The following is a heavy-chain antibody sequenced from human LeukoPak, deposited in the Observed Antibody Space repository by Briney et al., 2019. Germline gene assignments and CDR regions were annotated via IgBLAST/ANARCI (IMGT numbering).Heavy chain of an antibody. CDR2: ISWNSGSI. J-gene: IGHJ3*02. Sequence: QSGGSLRLSCAASGFTFDDYAMHWVRQAPGKGLEWVSGISWNSGSIGYADSVKGRFTISRDNAKNSLYLQMNSLRAEDTALYYCAKEFSGSWYQNDAFDIWGKGTTVTVSS. CDR3: AKEFSGSWYQNDAFDI. D-gene: IGHD6-13*01. V-gene: IGHV3-9*01. CDR1: GFTFDDYA.